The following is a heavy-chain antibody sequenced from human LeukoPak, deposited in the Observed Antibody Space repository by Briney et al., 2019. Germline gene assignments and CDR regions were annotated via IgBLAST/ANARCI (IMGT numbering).Heavy chain of an antibody. CDR2: VYSSGST. CDR1: RGSISSYY. CDR3: ARDRSSGWYVVDY. D-gene: IGHD6-19*01. V-gene: IGHV4-4*07. J-gene: IGHJ4*02. Sequence: SETLSLTCSVSRGSISSYYWSWIRQPAGKGLEWIGRVYSSGSTNYNPSLKSRVTMSIDTSKNQFSPKLSSVTAADTAVYYCARDRSSGWYVVDYWGQGTLVTVSS.